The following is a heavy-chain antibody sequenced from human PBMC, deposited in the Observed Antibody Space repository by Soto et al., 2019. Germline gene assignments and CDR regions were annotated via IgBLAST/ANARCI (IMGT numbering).Heavy chain of an antibody. J-gene: IGHJ6*02. CDR1: GFTFSSYW. CDR2: INSDGSST. Sequence: GGSLRLSCAASGFTFSSYWIHWVRQAPGKGLVWVSRINSDGSSTNYADSVKGRFTISRDNAKNTLYLQMNSLRGEDTAVYYCARGGYCSVGTCYSSDYDMDVWGQGATVTVSS. V-gene: IGHV3-74*01. D-gene: IGHD2-15*01. CDR3: ARGGYCSVGTCYSSDYDMDV.